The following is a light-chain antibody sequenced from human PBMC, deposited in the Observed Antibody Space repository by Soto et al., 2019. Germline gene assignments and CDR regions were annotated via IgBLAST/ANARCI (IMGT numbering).Light chain of an antibody. J-gene: IGLJ3*02. CDR1: SSDVGGYNY. Sequence: QSALTQPPSASGSPGQSVTISCTGTSSDVGGYNYVSWYQQHPGIAPKLMIYEVFKRPSGVPDRFSGSKSGNTASLTVSGLQAEDEADYYCSSYAGSNNFGVFGGGTKLTVL. CDR3: SSYAGSNNFGV. CDR2: EVF. V-gene: IGLV2-8*01.